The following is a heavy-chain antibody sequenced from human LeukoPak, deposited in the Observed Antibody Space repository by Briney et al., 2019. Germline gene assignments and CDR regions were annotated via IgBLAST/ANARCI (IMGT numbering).Heavy chain of an antibody. J-gene: IGHJ4*02. CDR2: ISSSSSYI. Sequence: AGGSLRLSCAASGFTFNNYNMNWVRQAPGKGLEWVSSISSSSSYIYYADSVKGRFTISRDNAKNSLFLQMYSLRAEDTALYYCARVVDSGGTIDYWGQGTLVTVSS. CDR1: GFTFNNYN. V-gene: IGHV3-21*01. CDR3: ARVVDSGGTIDY. D-gene: IGHD3-10*01.